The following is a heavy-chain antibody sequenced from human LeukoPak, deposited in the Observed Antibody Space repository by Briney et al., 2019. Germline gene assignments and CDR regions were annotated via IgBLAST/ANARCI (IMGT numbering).Heavy chain of an antibody. Sequence: SETLSLTCTVSGGSISSSSYYWGWIRQPPGKGLEWIGSIYYSGSTYYNPSLKSRVTISVDTSKNQFSLKLSSVTAADTAVYYCARDIGSYSTFDYWGQGTLVTVSS. J-gene: IGHJ4*02. CDR2: IYYSGST. CDR3: ARDIGSYSTFDY. CDR1: GGSISSSSYY. D-gene: IGHD1-26*01. V-gene: IGHV4-39*07.